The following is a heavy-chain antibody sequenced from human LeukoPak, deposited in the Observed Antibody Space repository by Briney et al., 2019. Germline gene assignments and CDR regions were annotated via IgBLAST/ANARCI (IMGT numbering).Heavy chain of an antibody. Sequence: SVKVSFTASGGTFSSYAISWVRQAPGQGLEWMGGIIPIFGTANYAQKFQGRVTTTTDESTSTAYMELSSLRSEDTAVYYCARDKARLDSSGYYSAWGQGTLVTVSS. V-gene: IGHV1-69*05. D-gene: IGHD3-22*01. CDR1: GGTFSSYA. CDR3: ARDKARLDSSGYYSA. J-gene: IGHJ5*02. CDR2: IIPIFGTA.